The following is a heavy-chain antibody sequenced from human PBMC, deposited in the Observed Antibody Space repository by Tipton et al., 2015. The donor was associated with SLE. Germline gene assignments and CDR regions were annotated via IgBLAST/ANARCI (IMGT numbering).Heavy chain of an antibody. J-gene: IGHJ5*01. CDR3: ARDGHCGGDCYRWFDS. CDR2: ISYDGSNK. D-gene: IGHD2-21*02. Sequence: SLRLSCAASGFTFSSYAMHWVRQAPGKGLEWVAVISYDGSNKYYADSVKGRFTISRDNAKNSLFLQMNSLRADDTALYYCARDGHCGGDCYRWFDSWGQGTPVSVSS. CDR1: GFTFSSYA. V-gene: IGHV3-30*04.